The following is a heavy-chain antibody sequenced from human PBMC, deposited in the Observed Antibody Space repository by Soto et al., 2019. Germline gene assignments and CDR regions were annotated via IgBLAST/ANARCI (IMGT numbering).Heavy chain of an antibody. V-gene: IGHV4-31*03. CDR3: ARDRQVVAAPYYYYGMDV. J-gene: IGHJ6*02. D-gene: IGHD2-15*01. CDR1: GGSISSGGYY. CDR2: IYYSGST. Sequence: SETLSLTCTVSGGSISSGGYYWSWIRQHPGKGLEWIGYIYYSGSTYHNPSLKSRVTISVDTSKNQFSLKLSSVTAADTAVYYCARDRQVVAAPYYYYGMDVWGQGTTVTVSS.